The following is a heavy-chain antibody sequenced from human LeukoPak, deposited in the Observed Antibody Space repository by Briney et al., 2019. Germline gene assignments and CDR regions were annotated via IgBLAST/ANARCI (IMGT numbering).Heavy chain of an antibody. V-gene: IGHV3-64*01. CDR1: GFTFSSYA. CDR2: ISSNGGST. J-gene: IGHJ4*02. D-gene: IGHD3-22*01. Sequence: PGGSLRLSCAASGFTFSSYAMHWVRQAPGKGLEYVSAISSNGGSTYYANSVKGRFTISRDNSKNTLYLQMGSLRAEDMAVYYCARSVVIGVVAFDYWGQGTLVTVSS. CDR3: ARSVVIGVVAFDY.